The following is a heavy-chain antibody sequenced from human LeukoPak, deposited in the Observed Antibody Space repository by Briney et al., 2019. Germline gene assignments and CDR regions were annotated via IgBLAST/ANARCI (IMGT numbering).Heavy chain of an antibody. J-gene: IGHJ5*01. V-gene: IGHV3-7*01. D-gene: IGHD3-10*01. Sequence: PGGSLRLSCAASGFTFSSYWMNWVRQAPGKGLEWVGNIKRDGNEKNYVDSVKGRFSISRDNAKNSLYLQMDSLRAEDTAVYYCAKEGAYPIITYDSWGQGALVTVSS. CDR2: IKRDGNEK. CDR3: AKEGAYPIITYDS. CDR1: GFTFSSYW.